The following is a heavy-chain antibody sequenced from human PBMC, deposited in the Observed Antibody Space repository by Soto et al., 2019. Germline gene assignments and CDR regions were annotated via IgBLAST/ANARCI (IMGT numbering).Heavy chain of an antibody. J-gene: IGHJ6*02. Sequence: GGSLRLSCAASGFTFSSYAMSWVRQAPGKGLEWVSAISGSGGSTYYADSVKGRFTISRDNSKNTLYLQMNSLRAEDTAVYYCAKVRYFDLFVAPNYYYYGMDVRGQGTTVTGSS. V-gene: IGHV3-23*01. D-gene: IGHD3-9*01. CDR1: GFTFSSYA. CDR3: AKVRYFDLFVAPNYYYYGMDV. CDR2: ISGSGGST.